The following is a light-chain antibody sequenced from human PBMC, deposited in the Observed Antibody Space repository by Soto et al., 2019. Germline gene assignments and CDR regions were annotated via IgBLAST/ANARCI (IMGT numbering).Light chain of an antibody. CDR3: AAWDDSLSVL. J-gene: IGLJ2*01. CDR2: RNN. Sequence: QSVLTQPPSASGTPGQRVTISCSGSSSNIGSNYVYWYQQLPGTAPKLLIYRNNQRPSGVPDRFSGSKSGTSASLVISGLRSEDEADYYCAAWDDSLSVLFGGGTQLTVL. V-gene: IGLV1-47*01. CDR1: SSNIGSNY.